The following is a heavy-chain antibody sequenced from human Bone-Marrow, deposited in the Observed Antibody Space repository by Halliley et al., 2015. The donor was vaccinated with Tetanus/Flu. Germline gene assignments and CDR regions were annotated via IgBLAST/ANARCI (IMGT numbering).Heavy chain of an antibody. CDR3: ARESTGVRPASYHYGMDV. CDR2: NWNGGGT. J-gene: IGHJ6*02. Sequence: NWNGGGTGYADSVKGRFTISRDNAKNSLYLQMNSLRAEDTALYYCARESTGVRPASYHYGMDVWGQGTTVTVSS. D-gene: IGHD4-17*01. V-gene: IGHV3-20*03.